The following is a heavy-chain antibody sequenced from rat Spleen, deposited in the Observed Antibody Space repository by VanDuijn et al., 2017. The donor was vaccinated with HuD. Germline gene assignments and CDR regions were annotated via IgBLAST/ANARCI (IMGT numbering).Heavy chain of an antibody. CDR1: GHSITSSYR. CDR3: VSHGARISRFAY. V-gene: IGHV3-3*01. Sequence: EVQLQESGPGPVKVSESLSLTCSVTGHSITSSYRWNWIRKFPGNKLEWMGYINSAGTTNYNPSLKSRISIPRDTSKNQFFLQMDSLRSEDTATYYCVSHGARISRFAYWGQGTLVTVSS. D-gene: IGHD2-7*01. CDR2: INSAGTT. J-gene: IGHJ3*01.